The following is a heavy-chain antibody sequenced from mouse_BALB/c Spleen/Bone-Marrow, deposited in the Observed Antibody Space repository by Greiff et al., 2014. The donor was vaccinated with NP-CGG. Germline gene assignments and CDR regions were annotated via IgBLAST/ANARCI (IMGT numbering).Heavy chain of an antibody. CDR2: IDPENGDI. CDR1: GFNIKDYY. Sequence: EVNVVESGAELVRSGASVRLSCTASGFNIKDYYMHWVKQRPELGLEWIGWIDPENGDIVIAPQLQGKATMTADPSSNTAYLQLNSLTSEDTAVYYCNRGMATTNAYWGQGTLVTVSA. D-gene: IGHD2-2*01. V-gene: IGHV14-4*02. CDR3: NRGMATTNAY. J-gene: IGHJ3*01.